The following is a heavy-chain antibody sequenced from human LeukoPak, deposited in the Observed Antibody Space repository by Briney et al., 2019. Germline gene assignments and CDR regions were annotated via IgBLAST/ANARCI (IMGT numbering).Heavy chain of an antibody. CDR2: ISGSGGTT. CDR1: GFTFSSYA. J-gene: IGHJ4*02. V-gene: IGHV3-23*01. CDR3: AKDCPLYCTSTSCPEDFFDY. Sequence: PGGSLRLSCAASGFTFSSYAMSWVRQAPGKGLEWVSGISGSGGTTYYADSVKGRFTISRDNSKNTLYLQMNSLRAEDTAVYYCAKDCPLYCTSTSCPEDFFDYRGQGTLVTVSS. D-gene: IGHD2-2*01.